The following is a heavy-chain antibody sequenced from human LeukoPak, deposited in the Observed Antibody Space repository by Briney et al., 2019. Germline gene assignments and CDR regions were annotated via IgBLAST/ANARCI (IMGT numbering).Heavy chain of an antibody. Sequence: ASVTVSCKASGYIFADYYIHWVRQAPGQGLEWMGWIKPNSGGTRSAQKFQGRVTMTRDTSISTAYMELSSLRYDDTAVYYCARDRGVDYCSGGSCSHYYYYMDVWGKGTTVTISS. CDR3: ARDRGVDYCSGGSCSHYYYYMDV. V-gene: IGHV1-2*02. J-gene: IGHJ6*03. CDR1: GYIFADYY. D-gene: IGHD2-15*01. CDR2: IKPNSGGT.